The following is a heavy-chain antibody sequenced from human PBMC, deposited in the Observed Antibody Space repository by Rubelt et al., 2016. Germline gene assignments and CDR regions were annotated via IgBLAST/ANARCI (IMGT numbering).Heavy chain of an antibody. D-gene: IGHD6-25*01. V-gene: IGHV4-39*07. CDR3: ENSPSDTSSVAVGCLAQDF. Sequence: QVQLQESGPGLVKPSQTLSLTCTVSGGSIGNSSSYYWGWIRQPPGKGLEWIGSVYYRGTTYSSPFLKSRVTMSVDTAKNQFSLKLSSVTAADTAVYYCENSPSDTSSVAVGCLAQDF. CDR2: VYYRGTT. CDR1: GGSIGNSSSYY. J-gene: IGHJ2*01.